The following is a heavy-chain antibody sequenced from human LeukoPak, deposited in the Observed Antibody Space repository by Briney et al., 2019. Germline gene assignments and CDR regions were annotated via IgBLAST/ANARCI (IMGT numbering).Heavy chain of an antibody. J-gene: IGHJ5*02. CDR2: IYHIGST. V-gene: IGHV4-38-2*02. D-gene: IGHD5/OR15-5a*01. CDR1: GYSISSGYY. Sequence: SETLSLTCTVSGYSISSGYYWGWIRQPPGKGLEWIGSIYHIGSTYYNPSLKSRVTISVDTSKNQFSLKLSSVTAADTAVYYCARYIASAFNWFDPWGQGTLVTVSS. CDR3: ARYIASAFNWFDP.